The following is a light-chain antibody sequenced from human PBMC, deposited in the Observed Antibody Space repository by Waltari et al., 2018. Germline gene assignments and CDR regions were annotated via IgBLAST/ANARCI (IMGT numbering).Light chain of an antibody. CDR2: ENN. CDR3: GTWDASLGGI. J-gene: IGLJ1*01. Sequence: QSVLTQPPSVSAAPGQTVTISCSADSSKIGNNYVSWYQHFPGTAPKILIYENNRRPSGIPDRFSGSKSGTSATLGITGLQTGDEADYYCGTWDASLGGIFGTGTKVTVL. CDR1: SSKIGNNY. V-gene: IGLV1-51*02.